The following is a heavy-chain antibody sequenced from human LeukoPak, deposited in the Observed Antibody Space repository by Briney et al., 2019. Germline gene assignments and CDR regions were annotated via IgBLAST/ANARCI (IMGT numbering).Heavy chain of an antibody. V-gene: IGHV3-30-3*01. CDR2: ISYDGSNK. CDR3: ARDLFPSVSGSYNPDAFDI. J-gene: IGHJ3*02. Sequence: GGSLRLSCAASGFTFSSYAMHWVRQAPGKGLEWVAVISYDGSNKYYADSVRGRFTISRDNSKNTLYLQMNSLRAEDTAVYYRARDLFPSVSGSYNPDAFDIWGQGTMVTVSS. D-gene: IGHD1-26*01. CDR1: GFTFSSYA.